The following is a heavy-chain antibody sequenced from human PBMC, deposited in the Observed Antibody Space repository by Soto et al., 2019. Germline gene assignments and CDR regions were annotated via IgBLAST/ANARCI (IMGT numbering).Heavy chain of an antibody. J-gene: IGHJ4*02. D-gene: IGHD3-16*02. CDR2: ISPSSTTV. Sequence: EVQLVESGGGLVQPGESLRLSCAASGFTFSSFNMHWVRQAPGKGLEWVSYISPSSTTVYYADSVKGRFTISRDTAKNILYPQMNSLRDEDTAVYYCARIYRRDGNKYADYWGQGTLVTVSS. V-gene: IGHV3-48*02. CDR1: GFTFSSFN. CDR3: ARIYRRDGNKYADY.